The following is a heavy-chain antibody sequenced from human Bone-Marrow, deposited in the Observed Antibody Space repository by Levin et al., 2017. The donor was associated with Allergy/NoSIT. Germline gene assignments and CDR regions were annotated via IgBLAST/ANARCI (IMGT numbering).Heavy chain of an antibody. CDR2: IDWDDEK. Sequence: TLSLTCTFSGFSLSTSGLRVSWIRQPPGKALEWLARIDWDDEKFYSTSLKTRLTISKDTSKNQVVLTMTNMDPVDTATYYCARGGGYELDYWGQGTLVTVSS. CDR1: GFSLSTSGLR. D-gene: IGHD5-12*01. J-gene: IGHJ4*02. V-gene: IGHV2-70*04. CDR3: ARGGGYELDY.